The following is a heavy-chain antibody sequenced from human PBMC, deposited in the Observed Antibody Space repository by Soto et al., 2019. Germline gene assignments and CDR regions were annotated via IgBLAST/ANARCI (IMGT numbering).Heavy chain of an antibody. Sequence: GASVKVSCKASGGTFSSYAISWVRQAPGQGLEWMGGIIPIFGTANYAQKFQGRVTITADKSTSTAYMELSSLRSEDTAVYYCARDCVGGYYDSSGYYYYYGMDVWGQGTTVTVSS. CDR1: GGTFSSYA. V-gene: IGHV1-69*06. D-gene: IGHD3-22*01. J-gene: IGHJ6*02. CDR3: ARDCVGGYYDSSGYYYYYGMDV. CDR2: IIPIFGTA.